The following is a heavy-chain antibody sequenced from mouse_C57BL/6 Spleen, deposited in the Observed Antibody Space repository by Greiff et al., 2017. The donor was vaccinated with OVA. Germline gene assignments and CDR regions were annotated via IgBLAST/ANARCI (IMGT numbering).Heavy chain of an antibody. V-gene: IGHV5-17*01. Sequence: EVHLVESGGGLVKPGGSLKLSCAASGFTFSDYGMHWVRQAPEKGLEWVAYISSGSSTIYYADTVKGRFTISRDNAKNTLFLQRTSLRSEDTAMYYCARRYSLYAMDYWGQGTSVAVSS. D-gene: IGHD2-12*01. J-gene: IGHJ4*01. CDR2: ISSGSSTI. CDR3: ARRYSLYAMDY. CDR1: GFTFSDYG.